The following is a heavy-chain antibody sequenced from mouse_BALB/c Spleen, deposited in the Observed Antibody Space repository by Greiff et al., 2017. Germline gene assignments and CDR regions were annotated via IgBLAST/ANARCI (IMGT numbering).Heavy chain of an antibody. V-gene: IGHV6-6*02. CDR2: IRLKSNNYAT. J-gene: IGHJ4*01. CDR1: GFTFSNYW. CDR3: TRGGPYAMDY. Sequence: PGGSMKLSCVASGFTFSNYWMNWVRQSPEKGLEWVAEIRLKSNNYATHYAESVKGRFTISRDDSKSSVYLQMNNLRAEDTGIYYCTRGGPYAMDYWGQGTSVTVSS.